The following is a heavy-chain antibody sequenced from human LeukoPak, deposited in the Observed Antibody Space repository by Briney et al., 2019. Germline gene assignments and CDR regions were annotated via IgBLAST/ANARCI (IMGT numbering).Heavy chain of an antibody. CDR3: ARGYSSSWLDY. Sequence: PGGSLRLSCAASGFTFSSYSMNWVRQAPGKGPEWVSYISSSGSTIYYADSVKGRFTISRDNAKNSLYLQMNSLRAEDTAVYYCARGYSSSWLDYWGQGTLVTVSS. CDR2: ISSSGSTI. V-gene: IGHV3-48*04. CDR1: GFTFSSYS. D-gene: IGHD6-13*01. J-gene: IGHJ4*02.